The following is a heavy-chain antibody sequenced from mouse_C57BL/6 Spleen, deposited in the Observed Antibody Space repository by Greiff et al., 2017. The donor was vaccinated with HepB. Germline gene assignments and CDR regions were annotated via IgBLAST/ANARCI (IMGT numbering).Heavy chain of an antibody. CDR2: IDPETGGT. D-gene: IGHD2-1*01. Sequence: QVQLQQSGAELVRPGASVTLSCKASGYTFTDYEMHWVKQTPVHGLEWIGAIDPETGGTAYNQKFKGKAILTADKSASTAYMELRSLTSEDSAVYYCTKKSIYYGDYWGQVTTLTVSS. J-gene: IGHJ2*01. V-gene: IGHV1-15*01. CDR1: GYTFTDYE. CDR3: TKKSIYYGDY.